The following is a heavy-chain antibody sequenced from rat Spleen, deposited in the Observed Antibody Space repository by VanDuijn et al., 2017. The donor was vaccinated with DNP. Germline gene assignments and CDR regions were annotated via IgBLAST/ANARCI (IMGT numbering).Heavy chain of an antibody. CDR2: ISYAGGST. J-gene: IGHJ2*01. D-gene: IGHD5-1*01. CDR3: ARWEGYYFDY. CDR1: GFTFSNYG. V-gene: IGHV5-22*01. Sequence: EVQLVESGGDLVQSGRSLKLSCTASGFTFSNYGMAWVRQAPTKGLEVVAYISYAGGSTYYGDSVKGRFTISRDNAKSTLYLQMNSLRSEDMATYFCARWEGYYFDYWGQGVMVTVSS.